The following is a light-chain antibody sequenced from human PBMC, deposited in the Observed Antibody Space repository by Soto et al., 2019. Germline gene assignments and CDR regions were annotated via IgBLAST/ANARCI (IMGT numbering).Light chain of an antibody. Sequence: QSALTQPASVSGSPGQSITISCTGTSSDVGGYNLVSWYQHHPGKAPKLLIYEVSKRPSGVPDRFSGSKSGNTASLTVSGLQAEDEADYYCSSYAGSNNFGVFGTGTKVTVL. J-gene: IGLJ1*01. CDR1: SSDVGGYNL. CDR2: EVS. CDR3: SSYAGSNNFGV. V-gene: IGLV2-8*01.